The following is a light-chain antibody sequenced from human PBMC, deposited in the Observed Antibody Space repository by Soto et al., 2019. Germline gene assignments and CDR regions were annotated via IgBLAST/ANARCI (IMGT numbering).Light chain of an antibody. CDR3: QQYGRSPRT. Sequence: ETVLTQSPGTLSLSPGERATLSCRASQSVSSDYLAWYQQKPGQAPRLLIYGASSRATGITDRFSGSGSGNDFTLTISRLEPADFAVYYCQQYGRSPRTFGQGTKVEVK. CDR2: GAS. CDR1: QSVSSDY. V-gene: IGKV3-20*01. J-gene: IGKJ1*01.